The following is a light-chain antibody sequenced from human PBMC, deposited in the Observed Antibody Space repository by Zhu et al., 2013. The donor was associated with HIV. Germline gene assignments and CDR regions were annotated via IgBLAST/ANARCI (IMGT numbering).Light chain of an antibody. CDR2: EVS. J-gene: IGLJ1*01. V-gene: IGLV2-23*02. CDR3: CSYAGHSTYV. Sequence: QSALTQPASVSASPGQSITISCTGTSSDLGTYNYVSWYQHHPGKAPKLMFYEVSNRPSGVSNRFSVSKSGNTASLTISGLQAEDEADYYCCSYAGHSTYVFGTGTKVTVL. CDR1: SSDLGTYNY.